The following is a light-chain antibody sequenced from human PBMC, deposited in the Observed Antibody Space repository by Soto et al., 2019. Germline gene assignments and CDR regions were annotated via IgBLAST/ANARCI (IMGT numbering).Light chain of an antibody. J-gene: IGKJ1*01. CDR1: QSVSSSY. Sequence: ELVLTKSTVTLSLSPGERATISCRASQSVSSSYLAWYQQKPGQAPRLLSYGASSRATGIPDRFSGSGSGTDLTLTISRLEPEDFAVYYCQQYCRSPPWTFGKGTKVEIK. CDR3: QQYCRSPPWT. CDR2: GAS. V-gene: IGKV3-20*01.